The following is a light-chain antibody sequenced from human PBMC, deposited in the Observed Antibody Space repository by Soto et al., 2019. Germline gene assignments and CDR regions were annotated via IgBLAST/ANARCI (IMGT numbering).Light chain of an antibody. CDR3: QQHHSWPLT. Sequence: EILLTQSPAPLSLSPGGRVPPSRRASQSLSSFLAWYQQKPGQAPMLLIYDASNRATGIPARFTGSGSGTDFTLTISSLEPEDSAVYYCQQHHSWPLTFGGGTKVDIK. CDR2: DAS. CDR1: QSLSSF. J-gene: IGKJ4*01. V-gene: IGKV3-11*01.